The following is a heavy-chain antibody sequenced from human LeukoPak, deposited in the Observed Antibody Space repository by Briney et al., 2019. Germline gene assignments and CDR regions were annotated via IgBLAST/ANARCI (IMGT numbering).Heavy chain of an antibody. V-gene: IGHV3-48*02. CDR3: ARLLATWDYYYMDV. D-gene: IGHD3-3*02. CDR1: GFTFSSYS. J-gene: IGHJ6*03. CDR2: ISSSSSTI. Sequence: GGSLRLSCAASGFTFSSYSMNWVRQAPGKGLEWVSYISSSSSTIYYADSVKGRFTISRDNAKNSVYLQMNSLRDEDTAVYFCARLLATWDYYYMDVWGKGTTVTVSS.